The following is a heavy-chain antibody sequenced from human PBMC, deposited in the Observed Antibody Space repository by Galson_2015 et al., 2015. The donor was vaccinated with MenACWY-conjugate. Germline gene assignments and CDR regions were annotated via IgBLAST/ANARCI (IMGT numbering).Heavy chain of an antibody. D-gene: IGHD3-3*01. CDR2: IKQDGSEK. Sequence: SLRLSCAASGFTFSSYWMSWVRQAPGKGLEWVANIKQDGSEKYYVDSVKGRFTISRDNAKNSLYLQMNSLRAKDTAVYYCARAPELYDFWSGDYYYYYYGMDVWGQGTTVTVSS. J-gene: IGHJ6*02. V-gene: IGHV3-7*03. CDR1: GFTFSSYW. CDR3: ARAPELYDFWSGDYYYYYYGMDV.